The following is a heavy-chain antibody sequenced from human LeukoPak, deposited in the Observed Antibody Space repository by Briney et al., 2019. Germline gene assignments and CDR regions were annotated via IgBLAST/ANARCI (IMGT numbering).Heavy chain of an antibody. V-gene: IGHV1-18*01. CDR3: ARDIVVVPAATGDPGWFDP. J-gene: IGHJ5*02. CDR1: GYTFTSYG. CDR2: ISAYNGNT. D-gene: IGHD2-2*01. Sequence: ASVKVSCKASGYTFTSYGISWVRQAPGQGLEWMGWISAYNGNTNYAQKLQGRVTMTTDTSTSTAYMELRSLRSDDTAVYYCARDIVVVPAATGDPGWFDPWGRGTLVTVSS.